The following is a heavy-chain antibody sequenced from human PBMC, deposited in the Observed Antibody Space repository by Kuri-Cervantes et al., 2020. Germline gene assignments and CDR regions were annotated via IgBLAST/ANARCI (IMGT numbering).Heavy chain of an antibody. D-gene: IGHD6-19*01. CDR2: IYPSDSDT. CDR1: GYTFSTYW. CDR3: ARSSGWSKYNWFDP. Sequence: GGSLRLSCKGSGYTFSTYWIGWVRQMPGKGLEWMGIIYPSDSDTRYSPSFQGQVAISADKSISTAYLQWSSLKASDTAMYYCARSSGWSKYNWFDPWGQGTLVTVSS. J-gene: IGHJ5*02. V-gene: IGHV5-51*01.